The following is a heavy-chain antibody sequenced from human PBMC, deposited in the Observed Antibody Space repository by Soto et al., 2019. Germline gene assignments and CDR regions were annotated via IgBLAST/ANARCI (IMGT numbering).Heavy chain of an antibody. CDR1: GGSISDYY. CDR3: AREGYVNTAER. J-gene: IGHJ4*02. CDR2: ISNSGIT. V-gene: IGHV4-59*01. Sequence: QVLLQDSGPGLVKPSGTLSLTCTVSGGSISDYYWSWFRQSPGKTLEWIGYISNSGITNYNPSLKSRATIPVDSSKNQLSLFLSTMTAADTAIYYCAREGYVNTAERWGQGTQVTVSS. D-gene: IGHD2-15*01.